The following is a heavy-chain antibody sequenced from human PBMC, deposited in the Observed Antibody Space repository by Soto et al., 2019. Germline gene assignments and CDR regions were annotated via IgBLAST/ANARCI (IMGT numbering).Heavy chain of an antibody. V-gene: IGHV1-24*01. CDR2: FDPEDGET. J-gene: IGHJ4*02. D-gene: IGHD2-15*01. Sequence: ASVKVYCKISGYTITELSMHWVRQTPGKGLEWMGGFDPEDGETIYAQKFQGRVTMTEDTSTDTAYMELSSLRSEDTAVYYCATSSNVAATPFDFWGQGTLVTVSS. CDR3: ATSSNVAATPFDF. CDR1: GYTITELS.